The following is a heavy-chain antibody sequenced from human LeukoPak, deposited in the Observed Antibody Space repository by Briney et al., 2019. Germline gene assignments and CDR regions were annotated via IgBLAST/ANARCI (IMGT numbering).Heavy chain of an antibody. CDR2: IYTSGST. CDR3: AREGRGYSYGYEVDY. D-gene: IGHD5-18*01. V-gene: IGHV4-4*07. CDR1: GGSISSYY. J-gene: IGHJ4*02. Sequence: ETLSLTCTVSGGSISSYYWSWIRQPAGKGLEWIGRIYTSGSTNYNPSLKSRVPMSLDTSNNQFSLELSSVTAADTAVYYCAREGRGYSYGYEVDYWGQGTLVTVSS.